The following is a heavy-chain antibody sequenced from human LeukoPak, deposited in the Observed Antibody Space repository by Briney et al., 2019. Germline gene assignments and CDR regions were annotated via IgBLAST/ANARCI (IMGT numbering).Heavy chain of an antibody. Sequence: GGSLRLSCAASGFTFSSYWMNWARQAPGKGLEWVASINHNGNVNYYVDSVKGRFTISRDNAKNSLYLQMNSLRAEDTAVYYCAREVAYSSGWYVLDYWGQGTLVTVSS. CDR1: GFTFSSYW. J-gene: IGHJ4*02. D-gene: IGHD6-19*01. V-gene: IGHV3-7*03. CDR3: AREVAYSSGWYVLDY. CDR2: INHNGNVN.